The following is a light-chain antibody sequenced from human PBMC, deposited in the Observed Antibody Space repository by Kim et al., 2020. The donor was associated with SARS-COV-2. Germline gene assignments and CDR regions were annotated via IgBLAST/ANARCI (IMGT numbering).Light chain of an antibody. J-gene: IGKJ1*01. CDR2: DAS. V-gene: IGKV1-5*01. Sequence: ASVGDRVTITCRASQSIRNWLAWYQQKPGKAPKLLIYDASNLESGVPSRFSGSGSGTEFTLTINSLQPDDFGTYYCLQYNDYPWTFGQGTKVDIK. CDR1: QSIRNW. CDR3: LQYNDYPWT.